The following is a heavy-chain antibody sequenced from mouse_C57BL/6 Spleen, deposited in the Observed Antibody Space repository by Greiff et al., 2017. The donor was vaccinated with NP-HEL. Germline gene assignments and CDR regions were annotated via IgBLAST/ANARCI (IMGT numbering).Heavy chain of an antibody. CDR1: GFTFSSYG. V-gene: IGHV5-6*01. J-gene: IGHJ3*01. CDR3: ARGYYDYDEGAWFAY. Sequence: EVQLVESGGDLVKPGGSLKLSCAASGFTFSSYGMSWVRQTPDKRLEWVATISSGGSYTYYPDSVKGRFTISRDNAKNTLYLQMSSLKSEDTAMYYCARGYYDYDEGAWFAYWGQGTLVTVSA. CDR2: ISSGGSYT. D-gene: IGHD2-4*01.